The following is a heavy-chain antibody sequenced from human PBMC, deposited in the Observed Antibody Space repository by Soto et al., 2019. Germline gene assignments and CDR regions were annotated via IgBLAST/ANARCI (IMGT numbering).Heavy chain of an antibody. CDR1: GGSISSYY. CDR2: IYYSGST. J-gene: IGHJ6*03. V-gene: IGHV4-59*01. Sequence: SETLSLTCTVSGGSISSYYWSWIRQPPGKGLEWIGYIYYSGSTNYNPSLKSRVTISVDTSKNQFSLKLSSVTAADTAVYYCARVAVASSWYSTYYMDVWGKGTTVTVSS. D-gene: IGHD6-13*01. CDR3: ARVAVASSWYSTYYMDV.